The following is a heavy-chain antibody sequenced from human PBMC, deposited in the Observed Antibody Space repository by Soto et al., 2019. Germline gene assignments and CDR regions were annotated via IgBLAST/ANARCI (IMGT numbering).Heavy chain of an antibody. Sequence: PGDSLKISCKGSGYSFTSYLIGWVRQMPGKGLEWMGIIYPGDSDTRYSPSFQGQVTISADKSISTAYLQWSSLKASDTAMYYCARHRIVGATRAPFDYWGQGTLVTVSS. J-gene: IGHJ4*02. CDR1: GYSFTSYL. CDR3: ARHRIVGATRAPFDY. V-gene: IGHV5-51*01. CDR2: IYPGDSDT. D-gene: IGHD1-26*01.